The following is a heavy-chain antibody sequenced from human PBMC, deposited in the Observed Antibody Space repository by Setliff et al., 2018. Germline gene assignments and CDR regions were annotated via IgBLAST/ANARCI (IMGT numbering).Heavy chain of an antibody. V-gene: IGHV4-59*01. CDR3: ARAAKYDSSGYYGFWFDP. Sequence: SETLSLPCSVSGGSISPYYWIWIRQSPGKGLEWIGYIFYSGSARYNPSLESRVTMSVDTSKNQISLRLSSVTAADTAVYYCARAAKYDSSGYYGFWFDPWGQGNLVTVSS. CDR1: GGSISPYY. CDR2: IFYSGSA. J-gene: IGHJ5*02. D-gene: IGHD3-22*01.